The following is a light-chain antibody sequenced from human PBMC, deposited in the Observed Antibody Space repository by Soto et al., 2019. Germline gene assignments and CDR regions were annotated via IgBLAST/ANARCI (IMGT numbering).Light chain of an antibody. Sequence: EIVMTQSPATLSVSPGERATLSCRASQNVNSNIAWYQQKPGQAPRLLIYGASTRATGIPARFSGSGSGTDFSLTITSLQSEDFAVYYCQQYNNWPPITFGPGTRWRL. V-gene: IGKV3-15*01. J-gene: IGKJ5*01. CDR2: GAS. CDR1: QNVNSN. CDR3: QQYNNWPPIT.